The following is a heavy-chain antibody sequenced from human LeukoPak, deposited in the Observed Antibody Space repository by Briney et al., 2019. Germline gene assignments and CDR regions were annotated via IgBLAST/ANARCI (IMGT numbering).Heavy chain of an antibody. CDR1: GYTFTSYY. Sequence: ASVKVSCKASGYTFTSYYMHWVRQAPGQGLEWTGIINPSGGSTSYAQKFQGRVTMTRDMSTSTVYMELSSLRSEDTAVYYCARDTSGGLRRHYNWFDPWGQGTLVTVSS. J-gene: IGHJ5*02. V-gene: IGHV1-46*01. CDR3: ARDTSGGLRRHYNWFDP. CDR2: INPSGGST. D-gene: IGHD3-10*01.